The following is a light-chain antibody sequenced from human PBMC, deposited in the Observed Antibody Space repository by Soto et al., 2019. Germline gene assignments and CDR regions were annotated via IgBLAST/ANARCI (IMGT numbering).Light chain of an antibody. CDR3: QQDYNLLWT. Sequence: GVGLSGCCRASKSVSSSYLTWYQQKPGQAPRLLIYGASTRATSIPARFSGSGSGTDFTLTISSLQPEDFAVYYCQQDYNLLWTFGQGTMV. CDR1: KSVSSSY. CDR2: GAS. V-gene: IGKV3D-7*01. J-gene: IGKJ1*01.